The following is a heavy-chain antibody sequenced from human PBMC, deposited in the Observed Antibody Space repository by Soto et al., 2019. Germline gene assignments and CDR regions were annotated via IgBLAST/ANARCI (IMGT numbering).Heavy chain of an antibody. Sequence: PGESLKISCKGSGYSFTSYWIGWVRQMPGKGLEWMGIIYPGDSDTRYSPSFQGQVTISADKSISTAYLQWSSLRASDTAMYYCARQGMAAAGTDPNYYYYGMDVWGQGTTVTVSS. CDR1: GYSFTSYW. CDR2: IYPGDSDT. D-gene: IGHD6-13*01. CDR3: ARQGMAAAGTDPNYYYYGMDV. V-gene: IGHV5-51*01. J-gene: IGHJ6*02.